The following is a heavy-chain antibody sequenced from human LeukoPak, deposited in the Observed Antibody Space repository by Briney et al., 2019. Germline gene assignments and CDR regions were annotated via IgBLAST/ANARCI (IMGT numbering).Heavy chain of an antibody. V-gene: IGHV3-21*01. D-gene: IGHD6-19*01. CDR3: ARDLSSGFDL. CDR1: GFTFSSYW. J-gene: IGHJ2*01. Sequence: GGSLRLSCAASGFTFSSYWMNWVRQAPGKGLEWVSSISSSSSYIYYADSVKGRFTISRDNAKNSLYLQMNSLRAEDTAVYYCARDLSSGFDLWGRGTLVTVSS. CDR2: ISSSSSYI.